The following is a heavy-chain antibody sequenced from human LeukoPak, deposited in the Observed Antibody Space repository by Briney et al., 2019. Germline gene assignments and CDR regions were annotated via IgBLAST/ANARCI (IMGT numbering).Heavy chain of an antibody. D-gene: IGHD6-19*01. CDR3: ARGTYSSGPDKFNWFDP. CDR2: ISSSGSTI. V-gene: IGHV3-48*03. CDR1: GFTFSSYE. J-gene: IGHJ5*02. Sequence: GGSLRLSCAASGFTFSSYEMNWVRQAPGKGLEWVSYISSSGSTIYYADSVKGRFTISRDNAKNSLYLQMNSLRAEDTAVYYCARGTYSSGPDKFNWFDPWGQGTLVTVSS.